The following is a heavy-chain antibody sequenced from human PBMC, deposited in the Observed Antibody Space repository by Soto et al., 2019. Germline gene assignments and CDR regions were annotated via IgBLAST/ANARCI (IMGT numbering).Heavy chain of an antibody. CDR1: GGTFSSYA. J-gene: IGHJ6*02. V-gene: IGHV1-69*13. CDR2: IIPIFGTA. CDR3: ARDSSWNYLYPHLRYYYYGIDV. D-gene: IGHD1-7*01. Sequence: SVKVSCKASGGTFSSYAISWVRQAPGQGLEWMGGIIPIFGTANYAQKFQGRVTITADESTSTAYMELSSLRSEDTAVYYCARDSSWNYLYPHLRYYYYGIDVWGQGTTVTVSS.